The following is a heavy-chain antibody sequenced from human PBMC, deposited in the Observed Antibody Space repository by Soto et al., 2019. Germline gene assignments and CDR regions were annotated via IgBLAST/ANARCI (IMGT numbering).Heavy chain of an antibody. CDR2: IYPGDSET. V-gene: IGHV5-51*01. Sequence: GESLKISCKGSGYSFTNYWIGWVRQMPGKGLEWMGIIYPGDSETRYSPAFQGQVTISADKSITTAYLQWSSLKASDTAMYYCASTINGYFDYWGQGSLVTVSS. J-gene: IGHJ4*01. CDR1: GYSFTNYW. CDR3: ASTINGYFDY. D-gene: IGHD5-12*01.